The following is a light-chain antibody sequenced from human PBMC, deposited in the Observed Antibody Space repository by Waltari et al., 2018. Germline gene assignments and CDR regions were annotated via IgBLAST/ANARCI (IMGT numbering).Light chain of an antibody. CDR3: QQYHTYPWT. CDR2: ASS. V-gene: IGKV1-8*01. CDR1: QGVSTY. J-gene: IGKJ1*01. Sequence: MTQSPASLSASTGDRVTISCRASQGVSTYLAWYQQKPGKAPSLLIYASSTLESGVPSKFSGSGSGTDFTLTISCLQSEDFATYYCQQYHTYPWTFGQGTKVEI.